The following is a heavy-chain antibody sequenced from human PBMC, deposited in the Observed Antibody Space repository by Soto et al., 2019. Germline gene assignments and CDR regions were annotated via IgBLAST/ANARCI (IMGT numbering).Heavy chain of an antibody. CDR3: ARQWGTDAFDI. V-gene: IGHV4-59*08. CDR2: IYYSGST. Sequence: SETLSLTCTVSGGSISGYYWSWIRQPPGKGLEWIGYIYYSGSTNYNPSLKSRATISVDTSKNQFSLKLSSVTAADTAVYYCARQWGTDAFDIWGQGTMVTVS. D-gene: IGHD1-1*01. CDR1: GGSISGYY. J-gene: IGHJ3*02.